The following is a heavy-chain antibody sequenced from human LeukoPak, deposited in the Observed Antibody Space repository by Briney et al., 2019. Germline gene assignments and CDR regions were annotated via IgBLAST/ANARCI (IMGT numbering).Heavy chain of an antibody. CDR1: GYTLTELS. V-gene: IGHV1-24*01. J-gene: IGHJ4*02. CDR2: FDPEDGET. D-gene: IGHD6-19*01. CDR3: ATGMRMASVAGDQFDY. Sequence: GASVKVSCKVSGYTLTELSMHWVRQAPGKGLEWMGGFDPEDGETIYAQKFQGRVTMTEDTSTDTAYMELSSLRSEDTAVYYCATGMRMASVAGDQFDYWGQGTLVTVSS.